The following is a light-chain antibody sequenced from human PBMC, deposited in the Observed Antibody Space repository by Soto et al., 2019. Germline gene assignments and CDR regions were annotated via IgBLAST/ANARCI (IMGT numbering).Light chain of an antibody. CDR2: QDN. Sequence: SYELTQPPSVSVSPGQTASITCSGEKLGDKFACWYQQKPGQSPVLVIYQDNKRPSGIPDRFSGSNSGNTATLTISGTQAMDGADYYCQAWDRSVNYVFGTGTKVTVL. V-gene: IGLV3-1*01. CDR1: KLGDKF. J-gene: IGLJ1*01. CDR3: QAWDRSVNYV.